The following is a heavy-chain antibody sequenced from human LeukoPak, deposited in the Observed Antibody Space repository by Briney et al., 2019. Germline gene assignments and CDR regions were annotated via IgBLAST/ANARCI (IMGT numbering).Heavy chain of an antibody. CDR1: GGSIRSYY. CDR2: IYYSGST. CDR3: ATGSHYFDY. D-gene: IGHD1-26*01. J-gene: IGHJ4*02. V-gene: IGHV4-59*08. Sequence: PSETLSLTCTVSGGSIRSYYWSWIRQPPGKGLEWIGYIYYSGSTKCNPSLKSRATISEDTSKNQFSLKLSSVTAADTAVYYCATGSHYFDYWGQGTLVTVSS.